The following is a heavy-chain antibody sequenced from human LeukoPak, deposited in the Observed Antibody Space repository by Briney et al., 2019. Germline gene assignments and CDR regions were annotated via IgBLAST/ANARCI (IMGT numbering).Heavy chain of an antibody. CDR3: ARGATMVRGVRYFDY. V-gene: IGHV1-69*13. J-gene: IGHJ4*02. CDR2: IIPIFGTA. D-gene: IGHD3-10*01. Sequence: ASVKVSCKASGGTFGSYAISWVRQAPGQGLEWMGGIIPIFGTANYAQKFQGRVTITADESTSTAYMELSSLRSEDTAVYYCARGATMVRGVRYFDYWGQGTLVTVSS. CDR1: GGTFGSYA.